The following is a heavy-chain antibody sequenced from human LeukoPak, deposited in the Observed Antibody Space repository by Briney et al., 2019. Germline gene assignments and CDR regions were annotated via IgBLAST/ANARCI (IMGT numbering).Heavy chain of an antibody. V-gene: IGHV3-21*01. CDR3: ARDSDYYDSSGYYLNWFDP. CDR1: GFTFSSYS. CDR2: ISSNSSYI. J-gene: IGHJ5*02. D-gene: IGHD3-22*01. Sequence: GGSLRLSCAASGFTFSSYSMNWVRQAPVKGLEWVSSISSNSSYIYYADSVKGRFTISRDNAKNSLYLQMNSLRAEDTAVYYCARDSDYYDSSGYYLNWFDPWGQGTLVTVSS.